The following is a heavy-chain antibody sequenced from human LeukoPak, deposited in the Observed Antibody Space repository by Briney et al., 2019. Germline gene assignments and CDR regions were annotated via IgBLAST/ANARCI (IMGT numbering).Heavy chain of an antibody. CDR3: AKTDRAGALGRFRMRSDAFDV. V-gene: IGHV3-23*01. CDR2: FSVSGGTT. J-gene: IGHJ3*01. D-gene: IGHD3-3*01. Sequence: PGGSLRLSCAASGFTFSSYAMSWVRQAPGKGLEWVSGFSVSGGTTYYADSVKGRFTISRDNSKNTLYLQIDSLRAEDTAVYYCAKTDRAGALGRFRMRSDAFDVWGQGTVVTVSS. CDR1: GFTFSSYA.